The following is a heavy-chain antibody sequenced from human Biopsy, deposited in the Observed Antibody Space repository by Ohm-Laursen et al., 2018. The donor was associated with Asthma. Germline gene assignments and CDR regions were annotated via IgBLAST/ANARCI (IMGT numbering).Heavy chain of an antibody. V-gene: IGHV3-48*02. J-gene: IGHJ4*02. D-gene: IGHD3-3*01. CDR2: ISRSSDTI. CDR3: ARDRYNDFWGGYYPPAFDH. CDR1: GFSISSYG. Sequence: SLRLSCAASGFSISSYGMHWVRQAPGKGLEWVSYISRSSDTIHYADSVRGRFTISRDNARNSLYLQMNSLRDEDTAAYYCARDRYNDFWGGYYPPAFDHWGQGTPVAVSS.